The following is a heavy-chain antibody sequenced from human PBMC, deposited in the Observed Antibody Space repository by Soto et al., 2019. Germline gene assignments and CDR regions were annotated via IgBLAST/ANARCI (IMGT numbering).Heavy chain of an antibody. CDR1: GFTFSSYS. J-gene: IGHJ4*02. V-gene: IGHV3-21*01. Sequence: GGSLRLSCAASGFTFSSYSMNWVRQAPGKGLEWVSSISSSSSYIYYADSVKGRFTISRDNAKNSLYLQMNSLRAEDTAVYYCARDRGIAAAGSFDYWGQGTLVTVSS. CDR3: ARDRGIAAAGSFDY. CDR2: ISSSSSYI. D-gene: IGHD6-13*01.